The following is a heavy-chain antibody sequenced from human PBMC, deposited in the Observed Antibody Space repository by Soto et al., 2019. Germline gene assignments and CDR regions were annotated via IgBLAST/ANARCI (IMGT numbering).Heavy chain of an antibody. V-gene: IGHV3-7*01. CDR2: IKQDGSEK. Sequence: EVQLVESGGGLVQPGGSLRLSCAASGFTFSSYWMSWVRQAPGKGLEWVANIKQDGSEKYYVDSVKGRFTISRDNAKNALDLQMNSLRAEDKAVYYCARFGPGWTSSYFQHWGQGTMVTVSS. J-gene: IGHJ1*01. D-gene: IGHD3-10*01. CDR3: ARFGPGWTSSYFQH. CDR1: GFTFSSYW.